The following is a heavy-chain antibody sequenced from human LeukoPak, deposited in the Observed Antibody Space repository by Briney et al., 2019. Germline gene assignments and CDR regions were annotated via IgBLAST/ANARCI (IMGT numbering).Heavy chain of an antibody. D-gene: IGHD2-15*01. Sequence: GGSLRLSCAASGFTFSDYYMSWIRQAPGKGLEWVSYISSSSSYTNYADSVKGRFTISRDNAKNSLYLQMNSLRAEDTAVYYCASQVVGAAFDPWGQGTLVTVSS. CDR1: GFTFSDYY. CDR2: ISSSSSYT. J-gene: IGHJ5*02. CDR3: ASQVVGAAFDP. V-gene: IGHV3-11*03.